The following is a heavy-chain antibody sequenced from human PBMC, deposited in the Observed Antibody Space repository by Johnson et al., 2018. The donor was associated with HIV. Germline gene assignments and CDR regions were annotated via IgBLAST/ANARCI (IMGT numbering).Heavy chain of an antibody. V-gene: IGHV3-20*04. CDR2: IHWNGGST. CDR3: ARDAYNSDACDI. D-gene: IGHD5-24*01. CDR1: GFTFDDYG. Sequence: MLLVESGGRVVRPGESLRLSCAASGFTFDDYGMSWVRQAPGQGLEWVSGIHWNGGSTGYADSVMGRFTISRDKAKNSLYLQMNSLRAEDTALYYCARDAYNSDACDIWGQGTMVTVSS. J-gene: IGHJ3*02.